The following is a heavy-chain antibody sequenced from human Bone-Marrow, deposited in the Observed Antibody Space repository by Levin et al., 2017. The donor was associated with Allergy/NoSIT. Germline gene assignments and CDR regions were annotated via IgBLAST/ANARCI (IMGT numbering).Heavy chain of an antibody. Sequence: GGSLRLSCAASGFTFSSYAMSWVRQAPGKGLEWVSAITGPGDGTHYADSVKGRFTISRDNSKNTLYLQMNSLRAEDTAVYYCAKRVPGWFYVDYWGQGALVTVSS. V-gene: IGHV3-23*01. J-gene: IGHJ4*02. CDR2: ITGPGDGT. D-gene: IGHD2-15*01. CDR3: AKRVPGWFYVDY. CDR1: GFTFSSYA.